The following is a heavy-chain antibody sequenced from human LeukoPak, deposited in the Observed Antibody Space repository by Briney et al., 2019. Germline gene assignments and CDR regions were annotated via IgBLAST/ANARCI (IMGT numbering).Heavy chain of an antibody. D-gene: IGHD3-22*01. CDR3: AILTDYYYDSSGYYRY. CDR1: GYSFTSYW. Sequence: GESLKISCKGSGYSFTSYWIGWVRQMPGKGLEWMGIIYPGDSDTRYSPSFQGQVTISADKSISTAYLQWSSLKASDTAMYYCAILTDYYYDSSGYYRYRGQGTLVTVSS. J-gene: IGHJ4*02. V-gene: IGHV5-51*01. CDR2: IYPGDSDT.